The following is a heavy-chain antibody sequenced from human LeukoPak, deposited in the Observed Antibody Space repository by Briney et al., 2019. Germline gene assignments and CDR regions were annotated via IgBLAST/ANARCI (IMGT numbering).Heavy chain of an antibody. D-gene: IGHD3-22*01. CDR3: AKGLWYYYDSSGYVDY. J-gene: IGHJ4*02. CDR2: ISYDGSNK. Sequence: PGGSLRLSCAASGFTFDDYGMSWVRQTPGKGLEWVAVISYDGSNKYYADSVKGRFTISRDNSKNTLYLQMNSLRAEDTAVYYCAKGLWYYYDSSGYVDYWGQGTLVTVSS. CDR1: GFTFDDYG. V-gene: IGHV3-30*18.